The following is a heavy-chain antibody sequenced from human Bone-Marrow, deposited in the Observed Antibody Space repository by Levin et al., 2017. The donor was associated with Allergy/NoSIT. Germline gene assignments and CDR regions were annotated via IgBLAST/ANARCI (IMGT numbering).Heavy chain of an antibody. CDR2: VSYDGSDE. V-gene: IGHV3-30*18. J-gene: IGHJ2*01. CDR3: TKSGHPSTYSDDDYYFDL. D-gene: IGHD4-17*01. Sequence: QSGGSLRLSCVASGFVFRSYGFHWVRQAPGKGLEWVAGVSYDGSDEYYADYVKGRFAISRDNSKKALYLQMNSLRVEDTALYYCTKSGHPSTYSDDDYYFDLWGRGTLVTVSS. CDR1: GFVFRSYG.